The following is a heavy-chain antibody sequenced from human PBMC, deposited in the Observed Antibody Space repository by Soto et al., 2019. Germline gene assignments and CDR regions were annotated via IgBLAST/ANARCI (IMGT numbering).Heavy chain of an antibody. D-gene: IGHD3-16*01. CDR2: INQSGST. V-gene: IGHV4-34*01. CDR3: ARGLNYVAY. CDR1: GGSFSGYY. Sequence: SETLSLTCAVYGGSFSGYYWSWLRQPPGKGLEWIGEINQSGSTNYNPSLKSRVTISIDTSKNQFSLKVSSVTAADTAVYYCARGLNYVAYWGQGTLVTV. J-gene: IGHJ4*02.